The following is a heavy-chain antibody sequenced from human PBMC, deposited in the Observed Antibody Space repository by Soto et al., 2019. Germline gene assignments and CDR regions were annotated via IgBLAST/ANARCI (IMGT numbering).Heavy chain of an antibody. J-gene: IGHJ6*03. V-gene: IGHV4-34*01. CDR1: GGSFSGYY. CDR2: INHSRST. CDR3: ARGCRYYYGSGSYAAVYYYYYMDV. D-gene: IGHD3-10*01. Sequence: SETLSLTCAVYGGSFSGYYWSWIRQPPGKGLEWIGEINHSRSTNYNPPLKSRVTISVDTSKNQFSLMLSSVTAADTAVYYCARGCRYYYGSGSYAAVYYYYYMDVWGKGTTVTVSS.